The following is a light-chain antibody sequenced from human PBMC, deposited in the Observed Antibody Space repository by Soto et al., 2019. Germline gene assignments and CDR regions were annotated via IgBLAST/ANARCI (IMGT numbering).Light chain of an antibody. CDR2: GAS. Sequence: EVVLTQSPGTLSLSPGERATLSCRASQSVSSSYLAWYQQKPGQAPRLLIYGASSSATGIPDRFSGSGSGRDFTLTISRLEPEDFAVYYCQQYDTSPWRFGQGTKVEIK. J-gene: IGKJ1*01. V-gene: IGKV3-20*01. CDR1: QSVSSSY. CDR3: QQYDTSPWR.